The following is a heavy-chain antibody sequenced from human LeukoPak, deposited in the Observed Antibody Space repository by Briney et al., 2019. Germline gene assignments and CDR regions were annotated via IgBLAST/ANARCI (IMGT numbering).Heavy chain of an antibody. D-gene: IGHD3-3*01. J-gene: IGHJ6*03. Sequence: GESLKISCKGSGYSFTSYWIGWVRQLPGKGLEWMGIIYPSDSDTRYSPSFQGQVTISADKSISTAYLQWSSLKASDTAMYYCARQGWNYYYYMDVWGKGTTVTVSS. CDR1: GYSFTSYW. V-gene: IGHV5-51*01. CDR3: ARQGWNYYYYMDV. CDR2: IYPSDSDT.